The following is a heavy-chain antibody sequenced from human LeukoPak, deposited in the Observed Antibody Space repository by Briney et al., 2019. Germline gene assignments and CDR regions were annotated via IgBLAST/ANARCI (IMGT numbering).Heavy chain of an antibody. V-gene: IGHV3-20*04. Sequence: GGSLRLSCAASGFTFDDYGMSWVRQAPGKGLEWVSGINWNGGSAGYADSVKGRFTISRDNAKNSLYLQMNSLRAEDMALYYCARAFKYSMSGYYFDYWGQGTLVTVSS. J-gene: IGHJ4*02. CDR2: INWNGGSA. CDR3: ARAFKYSMSGYYFDY. D-gene: IGHD2-21*01. CDR1: GFTFDDYG.